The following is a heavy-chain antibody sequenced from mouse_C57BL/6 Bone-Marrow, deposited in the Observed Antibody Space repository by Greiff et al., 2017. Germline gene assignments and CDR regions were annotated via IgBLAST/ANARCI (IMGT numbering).Heavy chain of an antibody. CDR2: IYPGGGYT. J-gene: IGHJ4*01. CDR3: ARLDGNYHYAMDY. Sequence: VKLQESGAELVRPGTSVKMSCKASGYTFTNYWIGWAKQRPGHGLEWIGDIYPGGGYTNYNEKFKGKATLTADKSSSTAYMQFSSLTSEDSAIYYCARLDGNYHYAMDYWGQGTSVTVSS. D-gene: IGHD2-1*01. CDR1: GYTFTNYW. V-gene: IGHV1-63*01.